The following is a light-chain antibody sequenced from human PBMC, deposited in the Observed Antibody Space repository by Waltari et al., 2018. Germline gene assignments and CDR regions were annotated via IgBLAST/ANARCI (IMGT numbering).Light chain of an antibody. CDR1: QSILYSSNSKNY. J-gene: IGKJ2*01. CDR3: QQYYSIPYT. CDR2: WAS. V-gene: IGKV4-1*01. Sequence: DIVMTQSPDSLAVSLGERATINCKSSQSILYSSNSKNYLAWYQHKPGQPPKLLIYWASTRESGVPDRFSGSGSGTDFTLTISSLQAEDVAIYYRQQYYSIPYTFGQGTKLEIK.